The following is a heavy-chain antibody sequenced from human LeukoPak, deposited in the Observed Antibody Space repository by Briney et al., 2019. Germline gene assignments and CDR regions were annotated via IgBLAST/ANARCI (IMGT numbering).Heavy chain of an antibody. D-gene: IGHD2-2*01. CDR1: GGSFSGYY. CDR3: ARRRLGYCSSTSCFGGYFDY. CDR2: INHSGST. J-gene: IGHJ4*02. Sequence: SETLSLTCAVYGGSFSGYYWSWIRQPPGKGLEWIGEINHSGSTNYNPSLKSRVTISVDTSKNQFSLKLSSVTAADTALYYCARRRLGYCSSTSCFGGYFDYWGQGTLVTVSS. V-gene: IGHV4-34*01.